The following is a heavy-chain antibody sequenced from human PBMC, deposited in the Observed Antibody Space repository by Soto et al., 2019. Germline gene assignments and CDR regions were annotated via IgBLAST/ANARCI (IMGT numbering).Heavy chain of an antibody. CDR1: GFSLSSDD. D-gene: IGHD6-6*01. Sequence: QVQLVESGGGVVQPGRSLRLSCAASGFSLSSDDMPWVRKSPGRGLEWVAVMSYDGERQYYADSVRGRFSVSRDISKNALYLQMSSLRIEDTALYYCAKGGWYGSWSAYDCWGQGTQVTVSS. CDR2: MSYDGERQ. V-gene: IGHV3-30*18. CDR3: AKGGWYGSWSAYDC. J-gene: IGHJ4*02.